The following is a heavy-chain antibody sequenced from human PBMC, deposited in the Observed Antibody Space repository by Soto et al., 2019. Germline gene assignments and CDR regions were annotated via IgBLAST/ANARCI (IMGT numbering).Heavy chain of an antibody. J-gene: IGHJ6*02. CDR3: ARAEYDYVWGSYRYSYYYYGMDV. CDR2: INPNSGGT. D-gene: IGHD3-16*02. Sequence: ASVKVSCKASGYTFTGYYMHWVRQAPGQGLEWMGWINPNSGGTNYAQKFQGWVTMTRDTSISTAYMELSRLRSDDTAVYYCARAEYDYVWGSYRYSYYYYGMDVWGQGTTVTVSS. V-gene: IGHV1-2*04. CDR1: GYTFTGYY.